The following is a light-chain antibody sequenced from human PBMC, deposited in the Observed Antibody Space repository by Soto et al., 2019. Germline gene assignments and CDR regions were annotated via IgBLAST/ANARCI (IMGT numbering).Light chain of an antibody. CDR1: QSIGSY. Sequence: IPRTQSPATLSVSLGERVTITCGASQSIGSYLTWYQQKPGQAPKLLIYAASSRESGVPARFSGSGSGTEFTLTISSLQPEDIATYYCQQCCHLITFGQGTRLAIK. V-gene: IGKV1-39*01. J-gene: IGKJ5*01. CDR2: AAS. CDR3: QQCCHLIT.